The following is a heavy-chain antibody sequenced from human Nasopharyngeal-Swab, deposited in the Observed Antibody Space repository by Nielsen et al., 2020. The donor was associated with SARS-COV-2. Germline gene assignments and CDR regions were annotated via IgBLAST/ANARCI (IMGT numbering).Heavy chain of an antibody. D-gene: IGHD6-19*01. CDR3: ARDPSPGIAVAGTGAFDI. CDR1: GGSISSYY. J-gene: IGHJ3*02. Sequence: SETLSLTCTVSGGSISSYYWSWIRQPPGKGLEWIGYIYYSGSTNYNPSLKSRVTISVDTSKNQFSLKLSSVTAADTAVYDCARDPSPGIAVAGTGAFDIWGQGTMVTVSS. V-gene: IGHV4-59*01. CDR2: IYYSGST.